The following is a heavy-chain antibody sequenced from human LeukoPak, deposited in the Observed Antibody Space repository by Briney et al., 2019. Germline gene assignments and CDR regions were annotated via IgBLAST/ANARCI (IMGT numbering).Heavy chain of an antibody. CDR2: ISYDGSNK. J-gene: IGHJ4*02. V-gene: IGHV3-30*18. Sequence: GRSLRLSCAASGFTFSSYGMHWVRQAPGKGLEWVAVISYDGSNKYYADSVRGRFTISRDNSKNTLYLQMNSLRAEDTAVYYCAKGQYYYDSSGPSGYWGQGTLVTVSS. CDR1: GFTFSSYG. CDR3: AKGQYYYDSSGPSGY. D-gene: IGHD3-22*01.